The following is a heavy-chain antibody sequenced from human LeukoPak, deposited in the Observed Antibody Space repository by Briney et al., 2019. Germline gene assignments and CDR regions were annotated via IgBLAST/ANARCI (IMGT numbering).Heavy chain of an antibody. CDR3: ARDRTTMVRPYYFDY. CDR2: IYSDGST. CDR1: GFTVSSNY. Sequence: GGSLRLSCAASGFTVSSNYMSWVRQAPGKGLEWVSVIYSDGSTYYADSVKGRFTISRDNSKNTLYLQMNSLRAEDTAVYYCARDRTTMVRPYYFDYWGQGTLVTVSS. D-gene: IGHD3-10*01. J-gene: IGHJ4*02. V-gene: IGHV3-53*01.